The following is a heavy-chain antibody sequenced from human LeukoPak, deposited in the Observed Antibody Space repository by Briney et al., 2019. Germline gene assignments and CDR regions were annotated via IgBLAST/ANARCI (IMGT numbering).Heavy chain of an antibody. V-gene: IGHV3-33*08. Sequence: PGGSLRLSCVASGFTVSSYWMSWVRQAPGKGLEWVAVICYDGSNDYDSDYVKGGFAISRDISKNTLYLQMNRLRAEDTAVYFCARDPGFRLDYWGQGTLVTVSS. CDR1: GFTVSSYW. J-gene: IGHJ4*02. CDR3: ARDPGFRLDY. CDR2: ICYDGSND.